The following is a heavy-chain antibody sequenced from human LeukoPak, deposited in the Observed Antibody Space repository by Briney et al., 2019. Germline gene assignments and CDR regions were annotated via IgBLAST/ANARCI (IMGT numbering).Heavy chain of an antibody. CDR3: ARGAGVITGTTPTDY. Sequence: GASVKVSCTASGYTFTGYYMHWARQAPGQGLEWMGWINPNSGGTNYAQKFQGWVTMTRDTSISTAYMELSRLRSDDTAVYYCARGAGVITGTTPTDYWGQGTLVTVSS. J-gene: IGHJ4*02. V-gene: IGHV1-2*04. D-gene: IGHD1-20*01. CDR2: INPNSGGT. CDR1: GYTFTGYY.